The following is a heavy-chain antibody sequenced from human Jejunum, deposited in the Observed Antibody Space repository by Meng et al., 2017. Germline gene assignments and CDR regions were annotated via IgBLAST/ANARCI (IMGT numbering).Heavy chain of an antibody. CDR1: GFTFDTYW. D-gene: IGHD3-10*01. J-gene: IGHJ4*02. CDR3: ASIRRGYSYFDY. CDR2: IKEDGNEN. V-gene: IGHV3-7*01. Sequence: EVELVDSGGDLVQPGGSLRLSCAASGFTFDTYWMAWVRQATGKGLEWVANIKEDGNENYFVDSVKGRFTISRDNAKNSLYLQMNSLRVEDTAVYYCASIRRGYSYFDYWGQGTLVTVSS.